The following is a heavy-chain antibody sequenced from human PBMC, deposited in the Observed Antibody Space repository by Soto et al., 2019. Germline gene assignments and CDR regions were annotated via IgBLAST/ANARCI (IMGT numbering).Heavy chain of an antibody. Sequence: SETLSLTCTVSGGSISSYYWSWIRQPPGKGLVWIGYIYDSGSTNYNPSLKSRVTISVDTSKNQFSLKLTSVTAADTAVYYCAAPPRYWGQGTLVTVSS. V-gene: IGHV4-59*01. CDR1: GGSISSYY. D-gene: IGHD6-6*01. CDR2: IYDSGST. J-gene: IGHJ4*02. CDR3: AAPPRY.